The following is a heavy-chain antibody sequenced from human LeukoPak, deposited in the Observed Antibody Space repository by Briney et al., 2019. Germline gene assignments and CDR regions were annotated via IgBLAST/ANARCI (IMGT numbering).Heavy chain of an antibody. CDR2: IYYSGST. CDR3: ARRMRTSGLYYGMDV. V-gene: IGHV4-39*01. J-gene: IGHJ6*02. Sequence: SETLSLTCTVSGGSISSSSYYWGWIRQPPGKGLEWIGSIYYSGSTYYNPSLKSRVTISVDTSKNQFSLKLSSVTAADTAVYYCARRMRTSGLYYGMDVWGQGTTVTVSS. CDR1: GGSISSSSYY. D-gene: IGHD1/OR15-1a*01.